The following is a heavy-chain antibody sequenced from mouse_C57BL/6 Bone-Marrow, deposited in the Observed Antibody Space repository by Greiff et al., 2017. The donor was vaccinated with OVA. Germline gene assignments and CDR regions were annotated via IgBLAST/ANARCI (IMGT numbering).Heavy chain of an antibody. V-gene: IGHV1-52*01. CDR2: IDPSDSET. Sequence: QVQLQQPGAELVRPGSSVKLSCKASGYTFTSYWMHWVKQRPIQGLEWIGNIDPSDSETHYNQKFKDKATLTVDKSSSTAYMQLSSLTSEDSAVYYCARGGIYYDYDGFAYWGQGTRVTVSA. D-gene: IGHD2-4*01. J-gene: IGHJ3*01. CDR3: ARGGIYYDYDGFAY. CDR1: GYTFTSYW.